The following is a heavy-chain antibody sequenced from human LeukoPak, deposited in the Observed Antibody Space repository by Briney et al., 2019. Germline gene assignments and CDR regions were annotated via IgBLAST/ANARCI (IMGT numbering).Heavy chain of an antibody. Sequence: SVKVSCKASGGTFSSYAISWVRQAPGQGLEWMGGIIPIFGTANYAQKFQGRVTITTDESTSAAYMELSSLRSEDTAVYYCARVPVYCGGDCFWFDPWGQGTPVTVSS. CDR3: ARVPVYCGGDCFWFDP. CDR1: GGTFSSYA. D-gene: IGHD2-21*02. CDR2: IIPIFGTA. J-gene: IGHJ5*02. V-gene: IGHV1-69*05.